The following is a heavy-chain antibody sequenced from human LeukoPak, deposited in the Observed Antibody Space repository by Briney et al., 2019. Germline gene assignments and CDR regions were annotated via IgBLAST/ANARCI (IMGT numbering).Heavy chain of an antibody. CDR1: GYSISSGYY. V-gene: IGHV4-38-2*02. J-gene: IGHJ5*02. CDR2: IYHSGST. D-gene: IGHD2-2*01. CDR3: ARATQRYCSGTTCFPYWFDT. Sequence: SETLSLTCTVSGYSISSGYYWGWIRQPPGKGLEWIGSIYHSGSTYYNPSLKSRVTISVDTSKNHFSLMLSSVTAADTAVYFCARATQRYCSGTTCFPYWFDTWGQGTLATVSS.